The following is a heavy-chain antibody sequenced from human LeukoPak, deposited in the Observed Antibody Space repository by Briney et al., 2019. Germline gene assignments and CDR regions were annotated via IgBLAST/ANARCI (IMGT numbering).Heavy chain of an antibody. CDR1: GFTFSDYY. J-gene: IGHJ2*01. V-gene: IGHV3-11*04. D-gene: IGHD4-23*01. CDR3: ASHDHGGNLDWYFDL. Sequence: GGSLRLSCAASGFTFSDYYMSWIRQAPGKGLEWVSYISSSGSTIYYADSVKGRFTISRDNAKNSLYLQMNSLRAEDTAVYYCASHDHGGNLDWYFDLWGRGTLVTVSS. CDR2: ISSSGSTI.